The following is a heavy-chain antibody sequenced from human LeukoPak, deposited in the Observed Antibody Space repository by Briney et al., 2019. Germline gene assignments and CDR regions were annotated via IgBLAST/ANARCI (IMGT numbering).Heavy chain of an antibody. J-gene: IGHJ4*02. CDR3: ARGGSAIQGSGPGDY. CDR2: ISAYNGNT. Sequence: ASVKVSCKASGYTFTSYGISWVRQAPGQGLEWRGWISAYNGNTNYAQKLQGRVTMTTDTSTSTAYMELRSLRSDDTAVYYCARGGSAIQGSGPGDYWGQGTLVTVSS. D-gene: IGHD2-15*01. V-gene: IGHV1-18*01. CDR1: GYTFTSYG.